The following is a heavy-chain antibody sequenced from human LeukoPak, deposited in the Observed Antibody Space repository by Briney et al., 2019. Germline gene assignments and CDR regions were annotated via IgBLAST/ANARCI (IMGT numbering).Heavy chain of an antibody. CDR3: ARDFRGGYDFWSGYYTPYYFDY. CDR2: IFYSGST. J-gene: IGHJ4*02. Sequence: SETLSLTCTVSSGSISTSNYYWGWDRQPPGKALEWIGNIFYSGSTYYSPSLKSRVTISLDTSRNQFSLKLSSVTAADTAVYYCARDFRGGYDFWSGYYTPYYFDYWGQGTLVTVSP. D-gene: IGHD3-3*01. V-gene: IGHV4-39*07. CDR1: SGSISTSNYY.